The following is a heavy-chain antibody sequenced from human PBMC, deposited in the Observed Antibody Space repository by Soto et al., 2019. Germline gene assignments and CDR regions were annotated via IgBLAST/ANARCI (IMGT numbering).Heavy chain of an antibody. Sequence: QLQLQESGPGLVKPSETLSLTCTVSGGSISSSSYYWGWIRQPPGKGLEWIGSIYYSGSTYYNPSLKRRVTIAVDTSKNQCAPKLSSVTAADTAVYYCARPPRSWYFDAFDIWGQGTMVTVSS. CDR2: IYYSGST. CDR3: ARPPRSWYFDAFDI. D-gene: IGHD6-13*01. J-gene: IGHJ3*02. V-gene: IGHV4-39*01. CDR1: GGSISSSSYY.